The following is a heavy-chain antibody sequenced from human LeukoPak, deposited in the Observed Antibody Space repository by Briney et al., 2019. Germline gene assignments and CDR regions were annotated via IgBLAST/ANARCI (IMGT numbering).Heavy chain of an antibody. J-gene: IGHJ4*02. CDR2: IYFNGST. CDR3: ARGHADSAMVYFDY. Sequence: SETLSLTCNVSGGSISSGGYYWTWIRHSPGEGLEWIGNIYFNGSTDFHPSLKNRVTVSMDTSKKQFSLKLTSVTAADTAVYYCARGHADSAMVYFDYWGQGKLVTVSS. CDR1: GGSISSGGYY. V-gene: IGHV4-30-4*01. D-gene: IGHD5-18*01.